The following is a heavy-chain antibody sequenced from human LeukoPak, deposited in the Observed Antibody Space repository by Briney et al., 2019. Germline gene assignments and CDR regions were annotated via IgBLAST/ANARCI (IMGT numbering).Heavy chain of an antibody. D-gene: IGHD3-10*01. V-gene: IGHV3-23*01. Sequence: GGSLRLSCAASGFTFSSFAMSWVRQAPGKGLEWVSTISGLGDNTYYADSVKGRFTISRDNSKNTLYLQMNSLRAEDTAVYYCAKLSGSGSYYTVPDYYFDYWGQGTLVTVSS. CDR2: ISGLGDNT. CDR3: AKLSGSGSYYTVPDYYFDY. J-gene: IGHJ4*02. CDR1: GFTFSSFA.